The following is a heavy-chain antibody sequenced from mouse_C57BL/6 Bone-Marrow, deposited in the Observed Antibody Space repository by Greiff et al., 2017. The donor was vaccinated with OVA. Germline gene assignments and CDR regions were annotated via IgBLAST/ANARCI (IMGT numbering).Heavy chain of an antibody. Sequence: VKLVESGAELVKPGASVKLSCKASGYTFTEYTIHWVKQRSGQGLEWIGWFYPGSGSIKYNEKFKDKATLTADKSSSTVYIEVGRLTSEDSTVYFCARHEGAHYYGSSYNFFDYWGQGTTLTVSS. CDR1: GYTFTEYT. J-gene: IGHJ2*01. D-gene: IGHD1-1*01. CDR2: FYPGSGSI. V-gene: IGHV1-62-2*01. CDR3: ARHEGAHYYGSSYNFFDY.